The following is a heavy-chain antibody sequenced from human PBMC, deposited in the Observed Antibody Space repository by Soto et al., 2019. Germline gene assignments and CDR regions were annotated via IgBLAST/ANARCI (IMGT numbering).Heavy chain of an antibody. CDR2: IWYDGSNK. J-gene: IGHJ6*03. V-gene: IGHV3-33*01. CDR3: ARDYGDYVGDYYYYMDV. CDR1: GFTFSSYG. D-gene: IGHD4-17*01. Sequence: QVQLVESGGGVVQPGRSPRLSCAASGFTFSSYGMHWVRQAPGKGLEWVAVIWYDGSNKYYADSVKGRFTISRDNSKNTLYLQMNSLRAEDTAVYYCARDYGDYVGDYYYYMDVWGKGTTVTVSS.